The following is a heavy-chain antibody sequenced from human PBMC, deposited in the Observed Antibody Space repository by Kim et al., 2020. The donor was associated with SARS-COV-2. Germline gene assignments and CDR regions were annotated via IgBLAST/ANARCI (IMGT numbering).Heavy chain of an antibody. V-gene: IGHV3-30-3*01. CDR2: ISYDGSNK. J-gene: IGHJ5*02. CDR1: GFTFSSYA. D-gene: IGHD3-10*01. CDR3: ARGVDGSVFGWFDP. Sequence: GGSLRLSCAASGFTFSSYAMHWVRQAPGKGLEWVAVISYDGSNKYYADSVKGRFTISRDNSKNTLYLQMNSLRAEDTAVYYCARGVDGSVFGWFDPWGQGTLVTVSS.